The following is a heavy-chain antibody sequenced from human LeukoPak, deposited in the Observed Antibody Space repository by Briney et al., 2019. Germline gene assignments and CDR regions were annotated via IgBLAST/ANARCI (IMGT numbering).Heavy chain of an antibody. J-gene: IGHJ6*02. Sequence: SETLSLTCAVYGGSFSGYYWSWIRQPPGKGLEWIGEINHSGSTNYNPSLKSRVTISVDTSKNQFSLKLSSVTAADTAVYYCARGPDPGKVGAAIYYYYGMDVWGQGTTVTVSS. CDR2: INHSGST. D-gene: IGHD1-26*01. CDR3: ARGPDPGKVGAAIYYYYGMDV. V-gene: IGHV4-34*01. CDR1: GGSFSGYY.